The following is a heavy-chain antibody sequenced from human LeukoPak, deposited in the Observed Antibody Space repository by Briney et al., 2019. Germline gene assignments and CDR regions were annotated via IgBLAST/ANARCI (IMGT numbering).Heavy chain of an antibody. D-gene: IGHD2-2*01. J-gene: IGHJ4*02. CDR1: GGSFSGYY. CDR3: ARRDPYISRSFDY. Sequence: SETLSLTCAVYGGSFSGYYWSWIRQPPGKGLEWIGEINHSGSTNYNPSLKSRVTISVDTSKNQFSLKLSSVTAADTAVYYCARRDPYISRSFDYWGQGTLVTVSS. CDR2: INHSGST. V-gene: IGHV4-34*01.